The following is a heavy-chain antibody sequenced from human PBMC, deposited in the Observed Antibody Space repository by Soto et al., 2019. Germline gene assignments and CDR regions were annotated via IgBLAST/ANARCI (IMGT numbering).Heavy chain of an antibody. Sequence: QVQLQESGPGLVKPSQTLSLTCTVSGGSISSGGYYWSWIRQHPGKGLEWIGYIYYSGITYYNPSLKSRVTISVDTSKNQFSLKLSSVTAADTAVYYCTRAAHYSSPFRWFDPWGQGTLVTVSS. CDR1: GGSISSGGYY. CDR3: TRAAHYSSPFRWFDP. J-gene: IGHJ5*02. CDR2: IYYSGIT. D-gene: IGHD6-13*01. V-gene: IGHV4-31*03.